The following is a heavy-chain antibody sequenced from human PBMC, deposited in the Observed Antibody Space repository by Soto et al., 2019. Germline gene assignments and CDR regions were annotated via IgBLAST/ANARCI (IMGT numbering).Heavy chain of an antibody. CDR1: GFTVSSNY. Sequence: EVQLVESGGGLIQPGGSLRLSCAASGFTVSSNYMSWVRQAPVKGLEWVSVIYRGGSTYYADSVKGRFTISRDNSKNTLYLQMNSLRAEDTAVYYCARGAAGTFWYFDLWGRGTMVTVSS. CDR2: IYRGGST. J-gene: IGHJ2*01. V-gene: IGHV3-53*01. D-gene: IGHD6-13*01. CDR3: ARGAAGTFWYFDL.